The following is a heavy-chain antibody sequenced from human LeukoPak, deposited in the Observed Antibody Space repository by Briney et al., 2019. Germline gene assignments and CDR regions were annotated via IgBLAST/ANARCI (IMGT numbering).Heavy chain of an antibody. V-gene: IGHV1-69*13. CDR1: GYTLTELS. D-gene: IGHD1-26*01. Sequence: SVKVSCKVSGYTLTELSMHWVRQAPGQGLEWMGGIIPIFGTANYAQKFQGRVTITADESTSTAYMELSSLRSEDTAVYYCAREDSPTSYGMDVWGQGTTVTVSS. J-gene: IGHJ6*02. CDR3: AREDSPTSYGMDV. CDR2: IIPIFGTA.